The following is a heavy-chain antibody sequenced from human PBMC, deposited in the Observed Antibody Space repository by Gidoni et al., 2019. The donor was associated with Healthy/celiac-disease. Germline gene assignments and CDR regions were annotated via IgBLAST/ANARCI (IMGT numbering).Heavy chain of an antibody. V-gene: IGHV4-59*01. D-gene: IGHD4-17*01. J-gene: IGHJ4*02. CDR2: IYYSGST. CDR3: ARELGDNDYGGNPYYFDY. CDR1: GGSISSYY. Sequence: QVQLQESGPGLVKPSETLSLTCTVSGGSISSYYWSWIRQPPGKGLEWIGYIYYSGSTNYNPSLKSRVTISVDTSKNQFSLKLSSVTAADTAVYYCARELGDNDYGGNPYYFDYWGQGTLVTVSS.